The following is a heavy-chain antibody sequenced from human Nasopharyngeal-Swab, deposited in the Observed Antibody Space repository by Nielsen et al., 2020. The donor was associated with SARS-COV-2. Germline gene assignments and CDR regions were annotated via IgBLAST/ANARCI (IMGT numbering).Heavy chain of an antibody. CDR3: ARDRNSVVVPVPFDQ. Sequence: GGSLRLSCAASGFSFNSYWMSWVRQTPGKGLEWVANINEDGSEKYYVDSVKGRFTISRDNARNSLYLQMNSLRVEDTAVYYCARDRNSVVVPVPFDQWGPGILVTVSS. D-gene: IGHD2-21*01. J-gene: IGHJ4*02. CDR2: INEDGSEK. V-gene: IGHV3-7*01. CDR1: GFSFNSYW.